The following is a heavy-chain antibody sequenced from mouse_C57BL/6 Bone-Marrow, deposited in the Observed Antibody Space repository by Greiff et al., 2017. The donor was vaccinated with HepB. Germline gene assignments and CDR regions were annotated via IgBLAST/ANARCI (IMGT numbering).Heavy chain of an antibody. CDR2: IWSGGST. Sequence: QVQLKQSGPGLVQPSQSLSITCTVSGFSLTSYGVHWVRQSPGKGLEWLGVIWSGGSTDYNAAFISRLSISKDNSKSQLFFKMNSLQADDTAIYYCARGSFTTVVAPYYFDYWGQGTTLTVSS. CDR3: ARGSFTTVVAPYYFDY. D-gene: IGHD1-1*01. V-gene: IGHV2-2*01. J-gene: IGHJ2*01. CDR1: GFSLTSYG.